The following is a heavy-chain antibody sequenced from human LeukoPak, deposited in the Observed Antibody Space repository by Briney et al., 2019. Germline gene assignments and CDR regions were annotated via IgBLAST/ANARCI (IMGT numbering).Heavy chain of an antibody. Sequence: GESLKISCKGSGYIFTKYWIGWVRQMPGKGLEWMGIIYPGDSDTRYSPSFQGQVTISADKSISTAYLQWSSLKASDTAMYYCARPSEYCSSTSCYAGTFDYWGQGTLVTVSS. CDR3: ARPSEYCSSTSCYAGTFDY. V-gene: IGHV5-51*01. D-gene: IGHD2-2*01. J-gene: IGHJ4*02. CDR2: IYPGDSDT. CDR1: GYIFTKYW.